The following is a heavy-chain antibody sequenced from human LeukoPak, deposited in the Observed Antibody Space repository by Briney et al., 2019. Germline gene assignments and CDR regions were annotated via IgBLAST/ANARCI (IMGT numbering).Heavy chain of an antibody. CDR3: ASSLSFGGVIVGLFDY. V-gene: IGHV3-23*01. J-gene: IGHJ4*02. D-gene: IGHD3-16*02. CDR2: ISTSGGGT. Sequence: PGGSLRLSCAASGFTFSSYAMTWVRQAPGKGLEWVSTISTSGGGTYYADSVKGRFTISRDNSKNTLYLQMNSLRAEDTAVYYCASSLSFGGVIVGLFDYWGQGTLVTVSS. CDR1: GFTFSSYA.